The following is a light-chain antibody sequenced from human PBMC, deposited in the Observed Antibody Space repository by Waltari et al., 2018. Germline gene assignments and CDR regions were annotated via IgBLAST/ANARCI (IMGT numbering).Light chain of an antibody. CDR1: QDHANF. CDR3: QQYDHVPYT. Sequence: DIQMTQSPSSLSASVGDRVTITCRASQDHANFLNWYQHKPGKPPKLLVYDASNMASGVPSRFSAYGSTTSFTVTISSLQPEDIGTYYCQQYDHVPYTFGQGTKLEIK. V-gene: IGKV1-33*01. J-gene: IGKJ2*01. CDR2: DAS.